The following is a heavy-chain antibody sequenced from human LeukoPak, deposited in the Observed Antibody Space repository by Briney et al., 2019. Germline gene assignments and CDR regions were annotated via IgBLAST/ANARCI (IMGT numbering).Heavy chain of an antibody. D-gene: IGHD3-22*01. Sequence: PAGSLRLSCAASGFTFSDYYMSWLRQAPGKGLEWVSYISSSGSTIYYADSVKGRFTISRDNAKNSLYLQMNSLRAEDTAVYYCAREPPGGYYDSSTPDYWGQGTLVTVSS. CDR1: GFTFSDYY. CDR2: ISSSGSTI. CDR3: AREPPGGYYDSSTPDY. J-gene: IGHJ4*02. V-gene: IGHV3-11*04.